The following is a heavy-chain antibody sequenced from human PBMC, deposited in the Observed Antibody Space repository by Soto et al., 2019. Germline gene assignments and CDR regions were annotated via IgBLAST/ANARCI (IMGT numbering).Heavy chain of an antibody. Sequence: EVQLVESGGGLVKPGGSLRLSCAASGFTFSSYSMNWVRQAPGKGLEWVSSISSSSSYIYYADSVKGRFTISRDNAKNSLYLQMNSLRAEDTAVYYCAREYCSGGSCYSGFDYWGQQTLVTVSS. V-gene: IGHV3-21*01. CDR1: GFTFSSYS. CDR2: ISSSSSYI. J-gene: IGHJ4*02. CDR3: AREYCSGGSCYSGFDY. D-gene: IGHD2-15*01.